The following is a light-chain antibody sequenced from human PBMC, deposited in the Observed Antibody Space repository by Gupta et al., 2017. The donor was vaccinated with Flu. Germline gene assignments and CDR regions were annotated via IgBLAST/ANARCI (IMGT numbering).Light chain of an antibody. CDR1: REIHLY. V-gene: IGKV1-33*01. Sequence: PYSLSAPAGDRVTINCQANREIHLYLNWYQQKPGQAPKLLIYDAGKVDRGFPSRFSGSGSGTIFSLTISSRRPEDLATYYCQQDDSLPETFGSGTKVDIK. CDR3: QQDDSLPET. J-gene: IGKJ4*01. CDR2: DAG.